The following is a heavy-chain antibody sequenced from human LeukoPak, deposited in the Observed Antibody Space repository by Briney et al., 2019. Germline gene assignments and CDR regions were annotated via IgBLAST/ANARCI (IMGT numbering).Heavy chain of an antibody. CDR2: ISAYNGNT. CDR3: AREVAAAGPFDY. CDR1: GYTFTSYG. J-gene: IGHJ4*02. V-gene: IGHV1-18*01. D-gene: IGHD6-13*01. Sequence: APVKVSCKASGYTFTSYGISWVRQAPGQGLEWMGWISAYNGNTNYAQKLQGRVTMTTDTSTSTAYMELGSLRSDDTAVYYCAREVAAAGPFDYWGQGTLVTVSS.